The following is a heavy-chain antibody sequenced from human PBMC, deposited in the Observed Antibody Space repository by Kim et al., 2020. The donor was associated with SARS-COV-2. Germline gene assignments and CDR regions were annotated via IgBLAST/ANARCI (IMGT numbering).Heavy chain of an antibody. D-gene: IGHD3-16*01. J-gene: IGHJ4*02. CDR2: IGGTGAST. CDR1: GFTFTNFV. CDR3: AKHDRLAFYGGFDY. Sequence: GGSLRLSCGASGFTFTNFVVSWVRQAPGKGLEWVSSIGGTGASTYYADSVKGRFTISRDNSKNTLYLQMNSLRAEDSAVYYCAKHDRLAFYGGFDYWGQGTLVTVSS. V-gene: IGHV3-23*01.